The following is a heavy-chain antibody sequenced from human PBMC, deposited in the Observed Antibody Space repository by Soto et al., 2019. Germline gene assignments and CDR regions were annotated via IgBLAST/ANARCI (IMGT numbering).Heavy chain of an antibody. CDR3: TTPGPS. V-gene: IGHV3-15*07. CDR1: GFTFRDAW. CDR2: VKTKTDGGTT. J-gene: IGHJ5*02. Sequence: EVQLVESGGGLVKPRGSLRLSCAASGFTFRDAWMNWVRQAPGKGLECVGHVKTKTDGGTTDYAAFVNGRFTSSRDDSTNTLFLHMTNVKIEDTAMYYCTTPGPSWGQGTLVTVSS.